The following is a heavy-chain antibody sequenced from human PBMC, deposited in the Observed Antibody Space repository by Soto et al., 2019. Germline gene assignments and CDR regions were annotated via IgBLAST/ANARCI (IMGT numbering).Heavy chain of an antibody. CDR3: GRDGSSSWHFGS. V-gene: IGHV3-7*01. CDR2: IRQDGSQK. J-gene: IGHJ5*01. Sequence: GGSLILSCEASGFTFSTYWMSWVRQPPGKGLEWVASIRQDGSQKYFGDSLKGRFTISRDNANNSLYLQMNTLRAADTARYYCGRDGSSSWHFGSWGQGNLVSVCS. D-gene: IGHD6-13*01. CDR1: GFTFSTYW.